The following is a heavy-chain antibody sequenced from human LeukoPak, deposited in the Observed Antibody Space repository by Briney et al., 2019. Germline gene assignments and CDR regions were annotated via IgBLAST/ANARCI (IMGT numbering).Heavy chain of an antibody. CDR2: INPSGGNT. Sequence: ASVKVSCKASGYTFTSYYMHWVRQAPGQGLEWMGIINPSGGNTNYAQKFQGRVTMTRDTSTSTDYMELSSLRSEDTAVYYCASTVGVYNWFDPWGQGTLVTVSS. V-gene: IGHV1-46*01. CDR3: ASTVGVYNWFDP. D-gene: IGHD1-26*01. CDR1: GYTFTSYY. J-gene: IGHJ5*02.